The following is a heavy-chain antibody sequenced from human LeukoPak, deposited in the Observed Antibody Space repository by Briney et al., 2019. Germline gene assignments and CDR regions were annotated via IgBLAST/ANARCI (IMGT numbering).Heavy chain of an antibody. CDR2: IHYTGST. J-gene: IGHJ4*02. CDR3: ARHPSGSSFDY. Sequence: SETLSLTCSASGGSIRSSSYYWGWIRQPPGKGLEWIGTIHYTGSTYYTPSLKSRVTVSVDTSNNQFSLKVSSVTAADTAVYYCARHPSGSSFDYWGQGTLVAVSS. D-gene: IGHD1-26*01. V-gene: IGHV4-39*01. CDR1: GGSIRSSSYY.